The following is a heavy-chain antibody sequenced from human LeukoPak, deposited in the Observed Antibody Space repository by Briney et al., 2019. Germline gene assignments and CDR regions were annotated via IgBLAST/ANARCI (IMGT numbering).Heavy chain of an antibody. CDR3: ARDLLGQLYYFDY. D-gene: IGHD1-1*01. CDR2: INPNSGGT. CDR1: GYTFTGYY. V-gene: IGHV1-2*02. Sequence: ASVKVSCKASGYTFTGYYIHWVRQAPGQGLEWVGWINPNSGGTNYAQKFQGRVTMTRDTSICTAYMELSRLGSDDTAVYYCARDLLGQLYYFDYWGQGTLVTVSS. J-gene: IGHJ4*02.